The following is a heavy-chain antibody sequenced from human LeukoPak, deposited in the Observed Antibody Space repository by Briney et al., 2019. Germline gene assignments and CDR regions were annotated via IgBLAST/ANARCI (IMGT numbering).Heavy chain of an antibody. CDR3: ARHRSSTSWTYYYYMDV. CDR2: IYPGDSDT. CDR1: GYSFTSYW. D-gene: IGHD2-2*01. J-gene: IGHJ6*03. Sequence: GESLKISCKGSGYSFTSYWIGWVRQMPGKGLEWMGIIYPGDSDTRYSPSFQCQVTISADKSISTAYLQWSSLKASDTAMYYCARHRSSTSWTYYYYMDVWGKGTTVTVSS. V-gene: IGHV5-51*01.